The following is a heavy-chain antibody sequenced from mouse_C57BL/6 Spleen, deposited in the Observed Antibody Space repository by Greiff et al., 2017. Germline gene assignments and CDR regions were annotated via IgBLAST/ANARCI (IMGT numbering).Heavy chain of an antibody. CDR3: ATGTAQASAY. J-gene: IGHJ3*01. Sequence: QVQLQQPGAELVRPGSSVKLSCKASGYTFTGYWMDWVKQRPGQGLEWIGNIYPSDSETHYNQKFKDKATLTVDKSSSTAYMQLSSLTSEDSAVYYCATGTAQASAYWGQGTLVTVSA. D-gene: IGHD3-2*02. V-gene: IGHV1-61*01. CDR1: GYTFTGYW. CDR2: IYPSDSET.